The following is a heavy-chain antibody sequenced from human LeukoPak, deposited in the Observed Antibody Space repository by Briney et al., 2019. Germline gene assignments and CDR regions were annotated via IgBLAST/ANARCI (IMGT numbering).Heavy chain of an antibody. D-gene: IGHD5-24*01. V-gene: IGHV3-13*01. Sequence: GGSLRLSCEVSGFTFSSYDMHWVRQTTGKGLEWVSGIGTTGDTHYPDSVKGRFTVSRDNAKNSLYLQMNSLRAEDTAVYYCARWAGGEEMATIDRAVFWGQGTMVTVSS. J-gene: IGHJ3*01. CDR3: ARWAGGEEMATIDRAVF. CDR1: GFTFSSYD. CDR2: IGTTGDT.